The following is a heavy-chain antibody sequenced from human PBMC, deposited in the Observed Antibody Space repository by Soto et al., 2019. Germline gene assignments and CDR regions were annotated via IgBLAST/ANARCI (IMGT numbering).Heavy chain of an antibody. Sequence: QVRLQESGPGLVKPSQTLSLTCRVSGDSTSRGGYYWSWIRQHPGKGLEWIGYIYWSGNTYFNPSLKSLVSISLGTSSNQFSLNLTSVTAADTAVYYCARGAADYGDAFDIWGQGTTVTVSS. CDR1: GDSTSRGGYY. V-gene: IGHV4-31*01. CDR2: IYWSGNT. D-gene: IGHD4-17*01. J-gene: IGHJ3*02. CDR3: ARGAADYGDAFDI.